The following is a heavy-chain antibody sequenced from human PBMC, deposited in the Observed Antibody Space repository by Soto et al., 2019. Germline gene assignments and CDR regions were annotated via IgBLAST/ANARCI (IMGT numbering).Heavy chain of an antibody. CDR2: LYFTGST. CDR3: ARMSMMTQIDY. D-gene: IGHD3-16*01. J-gene: IGHJ4*02. Sequence: SETLSLTCTVSGGSVSGGSYYWTWIRQTPMKGLEFIGYLYFTGSTNYNPSLKSRVSISRDTSKNQFSLNLRSVTAADTAVYYCARMSMMTQIDYWGQGSLVTVSS. V-gene: IGHV4-61*01. CDR1: GGSVSGGSYY.